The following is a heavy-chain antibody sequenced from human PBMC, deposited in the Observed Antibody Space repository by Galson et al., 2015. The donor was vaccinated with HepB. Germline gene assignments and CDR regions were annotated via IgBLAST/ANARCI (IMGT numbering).Heavy chain of an antibody. CDR1: GFTFSTYA. CDR3: LRSGSYGVPEY. Sequence: SLRLSCAASGFTFSTYAMHWVRQAPGKRLEYVSTVTSNGGSTYYADSVKGRFTISRDNSKNTLYLQMSSLRAEDTAVYYCLRSGSYGVPEYWGQGTLVSVSS. V-gene: IGHV3-64D*06. J-gene: IGHJ4*02. CDR2: VTSNGGST. D-gene: IGHD1-26*01.